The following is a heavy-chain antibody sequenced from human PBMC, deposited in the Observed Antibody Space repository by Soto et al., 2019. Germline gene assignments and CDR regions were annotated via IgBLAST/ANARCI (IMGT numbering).Heavy chain of an antibody. V-gene: IGHV3-11*01. CDR2: ISSSGSTI. Sequence: GGSLRLSCAASGFTFSDYYMSWIRQAPGKGLEWVSYISSSGSTIYYADSVKGRFTISRDNAKNSLYLQMNSLRAEDTAVYYCARDRALDKFSTSELVFDYWGQGTLVTVSS. J-gene: IGHJ4*02. CDR1: GFTFSDYY. D-gene: IGHD2-2*03. CDR3: ARDRALDKFSTSELVFDY.